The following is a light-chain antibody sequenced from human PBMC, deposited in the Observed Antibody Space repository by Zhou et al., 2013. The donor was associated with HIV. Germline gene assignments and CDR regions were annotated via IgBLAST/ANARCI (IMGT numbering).Light chain of an antibody. Sequence: EVVMTQSPATLSVSPGERATLSCRASQSLGSNLAWYQQRPGQAPRLLIYGASTRATPVPVRFSGSGSGTEFNLTISSLQSEDFAIYYCQQYNNWPWCTFGQGTKLQIK. J-gene: IGKJ2*02. CDR1: QSLGSN. V-gene: IGKV3-15*01. CDR3: QQYNNWPWCT. CDR2: GAS.